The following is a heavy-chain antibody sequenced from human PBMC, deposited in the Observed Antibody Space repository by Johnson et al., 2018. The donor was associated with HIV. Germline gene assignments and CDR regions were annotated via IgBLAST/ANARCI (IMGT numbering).Heavy chain of an antibody. CDR3: ARARAYSGYDDAFEI. V-gene: IGHV3-30-3*01. Sequence: QEKLVESGGGVVQPGRSLRLSCAASGFTFSSYAMHWVRQAPGKGLEWVAVISYDGNNKYYADSVKGRFTISRDNSKNTLYLQMNSLRAEDTAVYYCARARAYSGYDDAFEIWGQGTMLTVSS. D-gene: IGHD5-12*01. J-gene: IGHJ3*02. CDR1: GFTFSSYA. CDR2: ISYDGNNK.